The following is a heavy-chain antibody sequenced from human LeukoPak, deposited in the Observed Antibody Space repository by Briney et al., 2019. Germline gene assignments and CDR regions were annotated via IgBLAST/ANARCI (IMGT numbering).Heavy chain of an antibody. CDR3: ARGPLSGWYQIDY. D-gene: IGHD6-19*01. CDR1: GYTFTSYD. J-gene: IGHJ4*02. V-gene: IGHV1-8*01. Sequence: EASVKVSCKASGYTFTSYDINWVRQATGQGLEWMGWMNPNSGNTGYAQKFQGRVTMTRNTSISTAYMELSCLRSEDTAVYYCARGPLSGWYQIDYWGQGTLVTVSS. CDR2: MNPNSGNT.